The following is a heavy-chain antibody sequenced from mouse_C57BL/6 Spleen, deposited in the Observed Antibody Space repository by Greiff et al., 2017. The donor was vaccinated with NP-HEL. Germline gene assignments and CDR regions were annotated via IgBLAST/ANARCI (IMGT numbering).Heavy chain of an antibody. J-gene: IGHJ3*01. Sequence: EVQLQQSVAELVRPGASVKLSCTASGFNIKNTYMHWVKQRPDQGLEWIGRIDPANGNTKYAPKFQGMATITADTSSNTAYLQLRSLTSEDTAIYYCATPMTHCYEGCAYWGQGTLVTVSA. CDR3: ATPMTHCYEGCAY. CDR2: IDPANGNT. V-gene: IGHV14-3*01. D-gene: IGHD2-3*01. CDR1: GFNIKNTY.